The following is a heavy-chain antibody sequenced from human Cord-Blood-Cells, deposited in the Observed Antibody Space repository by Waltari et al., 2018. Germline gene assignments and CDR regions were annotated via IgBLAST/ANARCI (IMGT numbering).Heavy chain of an antibody. D-gene: IGHD6-6*01. V-gene: IGHV1-2*02. Sequence: QVQLVQSGAEVKKPGASVTVSCKASGYTFTGYYMHWVRPAPGQGLEWMGWINPNSGGTNYAQKFQGRVTMTRDTSISTAYMELSRLRSDDTAVYYCARQYSSSSYYYYYMDVWGKGTTVTVSS. CDR1: GYTFTGYY. CDR2: INPNSGGT. CDR3: ARQYSSSSYYYYYMDV. J-gene: IGHJ6*03.